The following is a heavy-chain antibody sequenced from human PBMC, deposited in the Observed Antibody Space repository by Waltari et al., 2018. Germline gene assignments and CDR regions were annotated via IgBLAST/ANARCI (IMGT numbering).Heavy chain of an antibody. V-gene: IGHV1-3*01. CDR3: ARVGAYYGSGSYLGY. CDR2: INAGNGNT. J-gene: IGHJ4*02. CDR1: GYTFTSYA. Sequence: QVQLVQSGAEVKKPGASVKVSCKASGYTFTSYAMHWVRQAPGQRLEWMGWINAGNGNTKYSQKFQGRVTITRDTSASTAYMELSSLRSEDTAVYYCARVGAYYGSGSYLGYWGQGTLVTVSS. D-gene: IGHD3-10*01.